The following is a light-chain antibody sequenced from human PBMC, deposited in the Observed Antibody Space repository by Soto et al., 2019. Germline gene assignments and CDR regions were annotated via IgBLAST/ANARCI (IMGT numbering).Light chain of an antibody. CDR1: QSLVYSDGITY. V-gene: IGKV2-30*01. CDR2: KVS. J-gene: IGKJ2*01. Sequence: DVVLTQSPLSLPVSLGQPASISCRSSQSLVYSDGITYLNWFHQRAGQSPRRLIYKVSNRDSGVPERFSGSGSGTDFPLKISRVEAEDVGIYYCMQGTHWPPTFGQGTKLEIK. CDR3: MQGTHWPPT.